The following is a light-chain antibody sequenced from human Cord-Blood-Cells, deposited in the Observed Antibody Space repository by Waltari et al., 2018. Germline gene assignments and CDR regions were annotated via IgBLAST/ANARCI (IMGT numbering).Light chain of an antibody. Sequence: EIVLTQSPATLSLSPGERATLSCRASQSVSSYLAWYQPKPGQAPRLLSYDASNRATGIPARFSGSGSGTDFTLTISSLEPEDFAVYYCQQRSNWPPITFGQGTRLEIK. CDR2: DAS. CDR3: QQRSNWPPIT. CDR1: QSVSSY. J-gene: IGKJ5*01. V-gene: IGKV3-11*01.